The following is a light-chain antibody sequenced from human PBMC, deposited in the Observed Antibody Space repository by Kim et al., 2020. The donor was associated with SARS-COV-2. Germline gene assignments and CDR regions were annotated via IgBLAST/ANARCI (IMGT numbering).Light chain of an antibody. CDR2: VNSDGSH. J-gene: IGLJ2*01. Sequence: SVKTTCTLSRRNSNSAVAWHQPRPREGPRYLIKVNSDGSHKNMDGIPDRFSGSSSGAERYLTISSLQSEDEADYYCQTWGTGIVVFGGGTQLTVL. CDR1: RRNSNSA. V-gene: IGLV4-69*01. CDR3: QTWGTGIVV.